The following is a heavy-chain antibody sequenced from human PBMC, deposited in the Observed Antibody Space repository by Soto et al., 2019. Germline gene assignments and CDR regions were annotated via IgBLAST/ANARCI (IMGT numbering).Heavy chain of an antibody. CDR2: INHSGST. D-gene: IGHD6-19*01. J-gene: IGHJ5*02. V-gene: IGHV4-34*01. CDR3: ARDKYSSGRLRGLGRQQNNWFDP. CDR1: GGSFSGYY. Sequence: SETLSLTCAVYGGSFSGYYWSWIRQPPGKGLEWIGEINHSGSTNYNPSLKSRVTISVDTSKNQFSLKLSSVTAADTAVYYCARDKYSSGRLRGLGRQQNNWFDPWGQGTLVTVSS.